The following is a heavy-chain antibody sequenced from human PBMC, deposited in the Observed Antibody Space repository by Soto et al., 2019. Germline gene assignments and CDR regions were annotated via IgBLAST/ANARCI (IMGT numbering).Heavy chain of an antibody. CDR3: ARGVYSSGWYMDCFDY. CDR1: GFTFSSDW. CDR2: IKDDGSKK. V-gene: IGHV3-7*04. Sequence: EVQLVESGGGLVQPGGSLRLSCAASGFTFSSDWMSWVRQAPGKGLEWVANIKDDGSKKYNVESVKGRFTISRDNATNALYLQMDCLRAEDTAVYYCARGVYSSGWYMDCFDYCGQGRLVTVSS. J-gene: IGHJ4*02. D-gene: IGHD6-19*01.